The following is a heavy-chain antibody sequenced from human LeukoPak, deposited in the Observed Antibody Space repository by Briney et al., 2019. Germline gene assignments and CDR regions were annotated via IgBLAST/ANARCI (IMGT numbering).Heavy chain of an antibody. CDR2: ISSSSTI. Sequence: GGSLRLSCAASGFTFSSYSMNWVRQAPGKGLEWVSYISSSSTIYYADSVKGRFTISRDNAKNSLYLQMNSLRAEDTAVYYCARAALWFGDYWGQGTLVTVSS. CDR3: ARAALWFGDY. J-gene: IGHJ4*02. V-gene: IGHV3-48*01. CDR1: GFTFSSYS. D-gene: IGHD3-10*01.